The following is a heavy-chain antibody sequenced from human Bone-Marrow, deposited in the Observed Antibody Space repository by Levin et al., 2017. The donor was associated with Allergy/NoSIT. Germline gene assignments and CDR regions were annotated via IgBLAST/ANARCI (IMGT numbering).Heavy chain of an antibody. CDR2: LSGSGDST. CDR3: AKHPVRLEYYYDTSDYPYFDH. V-gene: IGHV3-23*01. D-gene: IGHD3-22*01. J-gene: IGHJ4*02. CDR1: GFTFNNYA. Sequence: LSLTCAASGFTFNNYAMSWVRQSPGKGLEWVSSLSGSGDSTFYAGSVKGRFTVSRDNSKNTLYLQINSLRAEDTAVYYCAKHPVRLEYYYDTSDYPYFDHWGQGTLVTVSS.